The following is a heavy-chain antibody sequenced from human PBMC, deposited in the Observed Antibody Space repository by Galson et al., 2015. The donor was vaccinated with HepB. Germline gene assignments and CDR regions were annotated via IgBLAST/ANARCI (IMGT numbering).Heavy chain of an antibody. CDR2: TYYRSKWYN. V-gene: IGHV6-1*01. J-gene: IGHJ6*02. CDR3: AREHATVTRYYYYGMDV. CDR1: GDSVSSHSAA. Sequence: CAISGDSVSSHSAAWNWIRQSPSRGLEWLGRTYYRSKWYNDYAVSVKSRITINPDTSKNQFSLQLNSVTPEDTAVYYCAREHATVTRYYYYGMDVWGQGTTVTVSS. D-gene: IGHD4-17*01.